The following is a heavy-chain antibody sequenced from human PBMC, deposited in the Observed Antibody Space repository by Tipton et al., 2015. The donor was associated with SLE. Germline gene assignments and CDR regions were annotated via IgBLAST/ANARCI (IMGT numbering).Heavy chain of an antibody. J-gene: IGHJ6*02. CDR3: ARTNSPCVRTNQKVQYGNDV. CDR2: ISYSGST. V-gene: IGHV4-59*01. D-gene: IGHD6-6*01. Sequence: TLSLTCTISGGSINTYYWSWIRQPPGKGLEWIGYISYSGSTNYSPSLKSRVTISVDTSKNQFSLKLTSVTAADTAGYYCARTNSPCVRTNQKVQYGNDVWGQGTTVTASS. CDR1: GGSINTYY.